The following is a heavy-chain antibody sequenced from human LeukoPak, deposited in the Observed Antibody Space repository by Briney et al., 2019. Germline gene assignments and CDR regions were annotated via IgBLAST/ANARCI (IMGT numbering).Heavy chain of an antibody. V-gene: IGHV5-10-1*01. CDR2: IDPSDSYT. CDR1: GYSFTSYW. Sequence: GESLKISCKGSGYSFTSYWISWVRQMPGKGLEWMGRIDPSDSYTNYSPSFQGHVTISADKSISTAYLQWSSLKASDTAMYYCARVYYDFWSGYYTYYYYGMDVWGQGTTVTVSS. J-gene: IGHJ6*02. CDR3: ARVYYDFWSGYYTYYYYGMDV. D-gene: IGHD3-3*01.